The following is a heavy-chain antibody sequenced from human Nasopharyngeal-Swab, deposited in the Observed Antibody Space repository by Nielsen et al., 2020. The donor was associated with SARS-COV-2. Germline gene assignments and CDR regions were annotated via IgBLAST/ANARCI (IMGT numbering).Heavy chain of an antibody. V-gene: IGHV3-74*01. CDR3: ARPGAGKLDY. CDR1: GFTFDDYA. J-gene: IGHJ4*02. D-gene: IGHD6-19*01. CDR2: INSDGSST. Sequence: GGSLRLSCGASGFTFDDYAMHWVRQAPGKGLAWVSRINSDGSSTSYADSVKGRFTISRDNAKNPLYLQMNSLRAEDTAVYYCARPGAGKLDYWGQGTLVTVSS.